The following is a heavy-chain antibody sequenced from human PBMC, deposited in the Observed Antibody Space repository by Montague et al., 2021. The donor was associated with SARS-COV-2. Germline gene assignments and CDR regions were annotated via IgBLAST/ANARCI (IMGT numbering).Heavy chain of an antibody. Sequence: CAISGDSVPSNSAAWNWIRQSPSRGLEWLGRTYYRSKWYNDYAVSVKSRITINPDTSKNQFSLKLHSVTAADTAVYYCARGRIEVSMIVVVLTGASYYMDVWGKGTTVTVSS. CDR1: GDSVPSNSAA. CDR3: ARGRIEVSMIVVVLTGASYYMDV. D-gene: IGHD3-22*01. CDR2: TYYRSKWYN. V-gene: IGHV6-1*01. J-gene: IGHJ6*03.